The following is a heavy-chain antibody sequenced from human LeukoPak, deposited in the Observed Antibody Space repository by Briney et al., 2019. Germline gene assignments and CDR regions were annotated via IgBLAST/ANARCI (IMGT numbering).Heavy chain of an antibody. D-gene: IGHD4/OR15-4a*01. V-gene: IGHV4-39*07. J-gene: IGHJ5*02. CDR1: GGSISSSSYY. CDR2: IYYSGST. Sequence: SETLSLTCTVSGGSISSSSYYWGWIRQPPGKGLEWIGSIYYSGSTYYNPSLKSRVTISVDTSKNQFSLKLSSVTAADTAVYYCARGLPTNNWFDPWGQGTLVTVSS. CDR3: ARGLPTNNWFDP.